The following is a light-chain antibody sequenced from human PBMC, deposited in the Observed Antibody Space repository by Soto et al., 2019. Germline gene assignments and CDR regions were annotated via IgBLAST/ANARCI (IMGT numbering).Light chain of an antibody. CDR1: QSVSSSY. J-gene: IGKJ5*01. CDR3: QQYGSSPPIT. CDR2: GAS. Sequence: EIVLTQSPGTLSLSPGERATLSCRASQSVSSSYLAWYQQKPGQAPRLLIYGASSRATGISDRFSGSGSGTDFTLTISRLEPEDFAVYYCQQYGSSPPITFGQGKRLEIK. V-gene: IGKV3-20*01.